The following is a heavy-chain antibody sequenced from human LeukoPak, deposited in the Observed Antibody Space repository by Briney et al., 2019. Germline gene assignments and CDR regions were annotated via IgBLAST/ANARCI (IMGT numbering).Heavy chain of an antibody. CDR1: GFTFSDYY. D-gene: IGHD3-22*01. J-gene: IGHJ4*02. CDR3: AREGYASRGYYYGY. Sequence: GGSLRLSCAASGFTFSDYYMSWIRQAPGKGLEWIAYISGRGSHTNYEDSVKGRFTISRDNDKKSLYLQMNSQRAEDTGVYYCAREGYASRGYYYGYWGQGTLVSVSS. CDR2: ISGRGSHT. V-gene: IGHV3-11*05.